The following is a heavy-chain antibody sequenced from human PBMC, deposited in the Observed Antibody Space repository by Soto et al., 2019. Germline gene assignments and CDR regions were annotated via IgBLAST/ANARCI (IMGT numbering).Heavy chain of an antibody. CDR3: TAYCSCCSCYLGYYFDY. CDR2: IRSKVNNYAT. V-gene: IGHV3-73*01. Sequence: PGGSLRLSCAASGFTFSGSAIHWVRQASGKGLEWVGRIRSKVNNYATAYAASVKGRFTISRDDSKNTAYLEMNSLNTEDTAIYYCTAYCSCCSCYLGYYFDYWGQGTLVPVSS. J-gene: IGHJ4*02. D-gene: IGHD2-15*01. CDR1: GFTFSGSA.